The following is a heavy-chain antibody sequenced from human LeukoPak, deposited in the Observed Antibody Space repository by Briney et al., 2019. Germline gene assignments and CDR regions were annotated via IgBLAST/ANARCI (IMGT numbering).Heavy chain of an antibody. Sequence: SETLSLTCAVYGGSFSGYYWSWIRQPPGKGLEWIGEINHSGSTNYNPSLKSRVTISVDTSKNQFSLKLSSVTAADTAVYYCARGGDYYGSGSYFADYWGQGTLVTVSS. J-gene: IGHJ4*02. CDR3: ARGGDYYGSGSYFADY. D-gene: IGHD3-10*01. CDR1: GGSFSGYY. CDR2: INHSGST. V-gene: IGHV4-34*01.